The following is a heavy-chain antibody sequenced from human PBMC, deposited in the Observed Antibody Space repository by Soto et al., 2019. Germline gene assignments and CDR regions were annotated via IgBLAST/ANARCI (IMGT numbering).Heavy chain of an antibody. CDR1: GGSISDDTYY. CDR3: ARQTYYYDSSGYSYGMDV. D-gene: IGHD3-22*01. CDR2: IYYSGTS. Sequence: SETLSLTCTVSGGSISDDTYYWVLIRQPPGKGLEWIGSIYYSGTSSYNPSLESRVTMSVDTSKKQLSLRLRSVTAADTAVYYCARQTYYYDSSGYSYGMDVWGQGTTVT. J-gene: IGHJ6*02. V-gene: IGHV4-39*01.